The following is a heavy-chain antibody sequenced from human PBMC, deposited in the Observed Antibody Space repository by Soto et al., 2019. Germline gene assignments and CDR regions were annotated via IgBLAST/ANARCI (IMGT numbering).Heavy chain of an antibody. Sequence: SVKVSCKASGGTFTSYDISWVRQAPGQGLDWMGGIIPIFGTATYAQKFHGRLTLTKDTAAATAYMELRILRSADTALYYCTREASGVYSSARAARFDSWGQGTLVTVSS. CDR3: TREASGVYSSARAARFDS. CDR2: IIPIFGTA. V-gene: IGHV1-69*05. J-gene: IGHJ4*02. CDR1: GGTFTSYD. D-gene: IGHD3-3*01.